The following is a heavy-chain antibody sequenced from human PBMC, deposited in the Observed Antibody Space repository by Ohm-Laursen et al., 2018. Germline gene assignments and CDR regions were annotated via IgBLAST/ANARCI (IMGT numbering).Heavy chain of an antibody. V-gene: IGHV4-34*01. CDR2: VDHSGRT. CDR1: GGSFSGYY. D-gene: IGHD3-3*01. CDR3: ARAFWNGYNDAFDV. Sequence: SETLSLTCGVYGGSFSGYYWTWIRQSPGKGLEWIGEVDHSGRTRYNPSLKTRVIILVDTSKNEFSLKLSSVTATDTAVYYCARAFWNGYNDAFDVWGQGTMVTVSS. J-gene: IGHJ3*01.